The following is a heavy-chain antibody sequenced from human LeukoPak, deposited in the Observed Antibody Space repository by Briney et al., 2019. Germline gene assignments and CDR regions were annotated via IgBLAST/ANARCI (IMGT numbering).Heavy chain of an antibody. CDR1: GLTFSSYW. J-gene: IGHJ5*02. V-gene: IGHV3-7*04. CDR3: AGGRRWLQLSWFDP. D-gene: IGHD5-24*01. Sequence: GGSLRLSCAASGLTFSSYWMTWVRQAPGKGLEWVAYIKPDGSEKDYVDSVKGRFTISRDNAKNSLYLQMNSLRAEDTAVYYCAGGRRWLQLSWFDPWGQGTLVTVSS. CDR2: IKPDGSEK.